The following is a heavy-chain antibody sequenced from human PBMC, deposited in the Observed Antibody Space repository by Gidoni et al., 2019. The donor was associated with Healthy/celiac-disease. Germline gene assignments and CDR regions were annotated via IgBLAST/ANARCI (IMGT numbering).Heavy chain of an antibody. V-gene: IGHV3-15*01. CDR3: GRANYYYGMDV. J-gene: IGHJ6*02. CDR1: GFTFINAW. Sequence: EVQLVESGGGLVKPGWSLRLSCAASGFTFINAWMIWVRQASGKGMEWGGRIKSKTDGGTTDYAAPVKGRFTSSRDDSKNTLYLQMNSLKTEDTAVYCCGRANYYYGMDVWGQGTTVTVSS. CDR2: IKSKTDGGTT.